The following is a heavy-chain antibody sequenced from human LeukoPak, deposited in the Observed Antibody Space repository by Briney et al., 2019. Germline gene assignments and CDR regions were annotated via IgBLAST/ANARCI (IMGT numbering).Heavy chain of an antibody. CDR2: ISGSGGST. D-gene: IGHD5-12*01. CDR3: ARGPSGYHNT. V-gene: IGHV3-23*01. CDR1: GFTLSSYG. Sequence: PGGSLRLSCAASGFTLSSYGMSWVRQAPGKGLEWVSAISGSGGSTYYADSVKGRFTISRDNSKSTLSLQMNSLRAEDTAVYYCARGPSGYHNTGGQGTLVTVSS. J-gene: IGHJ4*02.